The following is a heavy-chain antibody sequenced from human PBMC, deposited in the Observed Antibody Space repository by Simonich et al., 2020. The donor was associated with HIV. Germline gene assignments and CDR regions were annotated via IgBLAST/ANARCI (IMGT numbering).Heavy chain of an antibody. V-gene: IGHV3-9*03. CDR1: GFTFDDYA. CDR2: ISWNSGSV. J-gene: IGHJ4*02. Sequence: EVQLVESGGGLVQPGRSLRLSCAASGFTFDDYAMHWVRQATRKGLEWVSGISWNSGSVGYADSVKGRFTISRDNAKNSLYLQMNSLRAEDMALYYCAKDRYSSSSGSFDYWGQGTLVTVSS. CDR3: AKDRYSSSSGSFDY. D-gene: IGHD6-6*01.